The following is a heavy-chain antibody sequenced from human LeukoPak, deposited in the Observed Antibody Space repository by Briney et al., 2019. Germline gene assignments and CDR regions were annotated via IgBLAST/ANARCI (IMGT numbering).Heavy chain of an antibody. CDR2: IWYDGSNK. J-gene: IGHJ3*02. V-gene: IGHV3-33*01. D-gene: IGHD1-26*01. CDR3: ARVGREWESKGDAFDI. CDR1: GFTFSSYG. Sequence: GGSLRLSCAASGFTFSSYGMHWVRQAPGKGLEWVAVIWYDGSNKYYADSVKGRFTISRDNSKNTLYLQMNSLRAEDTAVYYCARVGREWESKGDAFDIWGQGTMVTVSS.